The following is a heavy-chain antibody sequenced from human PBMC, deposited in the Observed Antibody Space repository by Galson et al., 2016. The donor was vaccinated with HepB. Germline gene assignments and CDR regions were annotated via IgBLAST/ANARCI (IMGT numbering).Heavy chain of an antibody. Sequence: SLRLSCAASGFTFDSFAIHWVRQAPGKGLEWLTVIAQDGSNKHFADSVKGRFTVSRDNSQNTAYLQMNSLRPEDTAVYYCAKGTGHYDHLPGTDYRSAGTLVTVS. J-gene: IGHJ4*02. CDR3: AKGTGHYDHLPGTDY. CDR1: GFTFDSFA. V-gene: IGHV3-30*18. D-gene: IGHD5-12*01. CDR2: IAQDGSNK.